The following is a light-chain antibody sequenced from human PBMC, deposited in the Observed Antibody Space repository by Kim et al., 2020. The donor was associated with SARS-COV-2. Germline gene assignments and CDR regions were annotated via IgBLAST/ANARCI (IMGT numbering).Light chain of an antibody. CDR1: QGINSA. J-gene: IGKJ5*01. CDR3: QQYDYLIT. Sequence: AILLTQSPSSLSASVGDTVTITCRASQGINSALGWYQQKPGEPPKILISDASSLQSGVPSRFSGSGSGTDFTLTISSLQPEDFATYFCQQYDYLITFGQGTRLEIK. CDR2: DAS. V-gene: IGKV1D-13*01.